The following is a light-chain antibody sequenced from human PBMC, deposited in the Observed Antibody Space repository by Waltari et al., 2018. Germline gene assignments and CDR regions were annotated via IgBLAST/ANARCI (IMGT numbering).Light chain of an antibody. V-gene: IGLV2-14*01. CDR1: SSDVGGYNY. J-gene: IGLJ2*01. CDR2: EVS. Sequence: QSALTQPASVSGSPGQSITISCTGTSSDVGGYNYVSGYQQHPGKAPKLMIYEVSNRPSGVSNRFSGSESGNTASLTISGLQAEDEADYYCSSYTSSSTLVFGGGTKLTVL. CDR3: SSYTSSSTLV.